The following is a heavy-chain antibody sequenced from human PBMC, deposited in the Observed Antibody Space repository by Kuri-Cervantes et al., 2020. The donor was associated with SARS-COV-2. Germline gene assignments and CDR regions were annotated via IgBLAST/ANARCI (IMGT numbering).Heavy chain of an antibody. D-gene: IGHD3-3*01. Sequence: SVKVSCKASGFTFTSYAVQWVRQARGQRLEWIGWIVVGSGNTNYAQKFQERVTITRDMSTSTAYMELSSLRSEDTAVYYCAAEYDFWSGYYTRRGRHYYYYGMDVWGQGTTVTVSS. V-gene: IGHV1-58*01. CDR3: AAEYDFWSGYYTRRGRHYYYYGMDV. CDR1: GFTFTSYA. CDR2: IVVGSGNT. J-gene: IGHJ6*02.